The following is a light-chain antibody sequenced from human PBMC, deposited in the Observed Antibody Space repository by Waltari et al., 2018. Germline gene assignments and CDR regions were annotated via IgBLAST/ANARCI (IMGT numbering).Light chain of an antibody. Sequence: DIQMTQSPSSLSASVGDRVTIPSRASENVNNYLNWYQQKPGEAPKLLIYKASTLESGVPSRFSGSGSGTDYTFTISSLQSEDVATYYCQHGYGTPYSFGQGTKVEIK. CDR1: ENVNNY. CDR3: QHGYGTPYS. J-gene: IGKJ2*03. CDR2: KAS. V-gene: IGKV1-39*01.